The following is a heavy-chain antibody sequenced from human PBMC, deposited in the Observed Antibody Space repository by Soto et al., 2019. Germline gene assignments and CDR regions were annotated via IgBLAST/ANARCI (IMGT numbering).Heavy chain of an antibody. V-gene: IGHV5-51*01. D-gene: IGHD3-16*01. CDR1: GYSFSTYS. CDR2: IHSGDSNA. CDR3: VRQQYDFLVDP. J-gene: IGHJ5*02. Sequence: GESLKISCKGSGYSFSTYSIGWVRQMPGKGLEWLGNIHSGDSNARYSPSFQGQVTISVDKSISTTYLQMDSLRAEDTALYYCVRQQYDFLVDPWGQGTLVTVSS.